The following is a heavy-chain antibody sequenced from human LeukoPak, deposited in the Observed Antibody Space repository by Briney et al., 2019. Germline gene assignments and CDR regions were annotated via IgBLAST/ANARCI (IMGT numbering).Heavy chain of an antibody. CDR3: AKADEMNMDY. CDR2: IWYDGSIT. Sequence: PGGSLRLSCTASGFTFSSYAMNWVRQAPGKGLEWVAVIWYDGSITYYADSVMGRFTISKDNSRNMLYLQMNSLRAEDTAVYYCAKADEMNMDYWGQGTLVTVSS. V-gene: IGHV3-33*06. J-gene: IGHJ4*02. CDR1: GFTFSSYA. D-gene: IGHD2/OR15-2a*01.